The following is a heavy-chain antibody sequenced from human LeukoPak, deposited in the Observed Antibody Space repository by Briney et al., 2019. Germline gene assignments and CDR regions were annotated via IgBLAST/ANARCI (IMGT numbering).Heavy chain of an antibody. D-gene: IGHD1-26*01. CDR1: GYTFTSYG. CDR3: ARDLGGATGYYYYYYMDV. J-gene: IGHJ6*03. CDR2: ISAYNGNT. Sequence: EASVKVSCKASGYTFTSYGISWVRQAPGQGLEWMGWISAYNGNTNYAQKLQGRVTMTTDKSKSTAYMELRSLRSDDTAVYYCARDLGGATGYYYYYYMDVWGKGTTVTVSS. V-gene: IGHV1-18*01.